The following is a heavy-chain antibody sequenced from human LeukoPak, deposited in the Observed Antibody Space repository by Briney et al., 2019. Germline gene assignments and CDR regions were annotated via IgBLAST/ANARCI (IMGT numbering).Heavy chain of an antibody. CDR1: AFTVSSNY. CDR3: AKDKAVYFDWLSVIGEVYDI. CDR2: IRYDGSNK. J-gene: IGHJ3*02. D-gene: IGHD3-9*01. Sequence: GGSLRLSCAASAFTVSSNYMSWVRQAPGKGLEWVAFIRYDGSNKYYADSVKGRFTISRDNSKNTLYLQMNSLRAEDTAVYYCAKDKAVYFDWLSVIGEVYDIWGQGTMVTVSS. V-gene: IGHV3-30*02.